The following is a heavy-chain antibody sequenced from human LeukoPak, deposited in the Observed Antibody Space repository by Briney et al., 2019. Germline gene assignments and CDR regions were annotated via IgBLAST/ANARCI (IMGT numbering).Heavy chain of an antibody. CDR3: ARVNTGRIAAAGANYYYYYMDV. Sequence: SETLSLPCTVYGGSINSSSDYWGWIRQPPGEGLGGNGSIYYSGSTYYDPSLKSRVTISVDTSKNQFSLKLSSVTPADTAVYYCARVNTGRIAAAGANYYYYYMDVWGKGTTVTVSS. J-gene: IGHJ6*03. D-gene: IGHD6-13*01. CDR1: GGSINSSSDY. CDR2: IYYSGST. V-gene: IGHV4-39*07.